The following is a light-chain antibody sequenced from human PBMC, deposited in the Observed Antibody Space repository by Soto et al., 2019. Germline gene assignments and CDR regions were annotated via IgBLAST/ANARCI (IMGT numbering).Light chain of an antibody. CDR2: LNSDGSH. J-gene: IGLJ2*01. CDR1: SGHSSFA. Sequence: QSVLTQSPSASASLGASVKLTCTLSSGHSSFAIAWHQQQPEKGPRYLMKLNSDGSHSKGDGIPDRFSGSRSGAERYLTISSLQSADEADYYCQTWGTGIRVFGGGTQLTVL. CDR3: QTWGTGIRV. V-gene: IGLV4-69*01.